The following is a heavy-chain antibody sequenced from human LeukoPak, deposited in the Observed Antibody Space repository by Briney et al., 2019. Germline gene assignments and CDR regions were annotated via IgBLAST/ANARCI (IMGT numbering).Heavy chain of an antibody. J-gene: IGHJ5*01. CDR3: ARTGGYCTTNCRGMGNRFES. CDR2: MGSSGSHI. D-gene: IGHD2-8*01. CDR1: GFNFAIYS. V-gene: IGHV3-21*01. Sequence: GGSLRLSCAASGFNFAIYSMSWVRQAPGKGLEWVASMGSSGSHIYYADSVKGRFTISRDNAQNSLYLQLNSLGADETAVYFCARTGGYCTTNCRGMGNRFESWGQGALVAVSS.